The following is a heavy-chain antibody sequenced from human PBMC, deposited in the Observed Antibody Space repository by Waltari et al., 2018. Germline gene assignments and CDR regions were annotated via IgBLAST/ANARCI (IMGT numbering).Heavy chain of an antibody. CDR1: GYTVTSSD. J-gene: IGHJ5*02. CDR3: ASEGSGWFDP. D-gene: IGHD3-10*01. CDR2: MNPNSGNT. V-gene: IGHV1-8*01. Sequence: QVQLVQSGAEGKKPGASVKVSCKASGYTVTSSDINRGRQATGQGLEGMGWMNPNSGNTGYAKKFQGRVTMTRNTSISTAYMGLSSLRSEDTAVYYCASEGSGWFDPWGQGTLVTVSS.